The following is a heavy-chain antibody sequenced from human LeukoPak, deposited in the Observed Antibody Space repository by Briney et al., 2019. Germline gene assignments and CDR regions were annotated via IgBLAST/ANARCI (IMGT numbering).Heavy chain of an antibody. V-gene: IGHV3-7*01. CDR1: GFTFSSYW. D-gene: IGHD5-12*01. J-gene: IGHJ4*02. CDR3: VRAIGGYASY. Sequence: PGGSLRLSCAASGFTFSSYWMTWVRQAPGKGLEWVANIKQDGSEKYYVDSVKGRFTISRDNAHNSLYLQMNSLRAEDTAVYHCVRAIGGYASYWGQGTLVTVSS. CDR2: IKQDGSEK.